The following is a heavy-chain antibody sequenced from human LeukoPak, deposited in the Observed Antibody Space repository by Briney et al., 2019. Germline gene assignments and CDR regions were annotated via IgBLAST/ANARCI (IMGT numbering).Heavy chain of an antibody. V-gene: IGHV3-23*01. J-gene: IGHJ1*01. CDR1: GFTFSSYA. CDR2: ISGGGGST. Sequence: GGSLRLSCAASGFTFSSYAMSWVRQAPGKGLEWVSGISGGGGSTYYADSVKGRFTISRDNSEDTLYLQMSSLRVEDTAVYYCAKDLYSGSHAECFQHWGQGTLVTVSS. D-gene: IGHD1-26*01. CDR3: AKDLYSGSHAECFQH.